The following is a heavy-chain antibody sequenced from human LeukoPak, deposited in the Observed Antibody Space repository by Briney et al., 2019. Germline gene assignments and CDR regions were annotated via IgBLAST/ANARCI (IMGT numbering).Heavy chain of an antibody. Sequence: GASVTVSCMASGFTFSSYGFSWVRQAPGQGLEWMGGIIPVFGTANYAQKFQGRVTITADTSTKTVYLEMNSLTSEDTALYYCARIFYPFSGSSGYYFDYWGQGTRLAVSS. V-gene: IGHV1-69*06. CDR1: GFTFSSYG. CDR3: ARIFYPFSGSSGYYFDY. J-gene: IGHJ4*01. CDR2: IIPVFGTA. D-gene: IGHD6-6*01.